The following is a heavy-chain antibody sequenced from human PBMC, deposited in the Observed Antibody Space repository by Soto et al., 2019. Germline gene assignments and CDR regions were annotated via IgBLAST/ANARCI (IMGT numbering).Heavy chain of an antibody. CDR3: AKGGGYTYGSLYV. J-gene: IGHJ6*02. CDR2: ISGSGDST. Sequence: GGSLRLPCAVSGFTFSSYAMSWVRQAPGKGLEWVSAISGSGDSTYYADSVKGRFTISRDNSKNTLYLQMNSLRAEDTAVYYCAKGGGYTYGSLYVWGQGTTVTVSS. V-gene: IGHV3-23*01. CDR1: GFTFSSYA. D-gene: IGHD5-18*01.